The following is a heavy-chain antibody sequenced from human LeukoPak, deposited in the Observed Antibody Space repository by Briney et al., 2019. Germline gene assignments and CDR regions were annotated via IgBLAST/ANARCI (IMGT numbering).Heavy chain of an antibody. CDR2: IYTSGST. V-gene: IGHV4-61*02. Sequence: SQTLSLTCTVSGGSISSGSYYWSWIRQPAGKGLEWIGRIYTSGSTNYNPSLKGRVTISVDTSKNQFSLKLSSVTAADTAVYYCARARSGYTSGGFDYWGQGTLVTVSS. J-gene: IGHJ4*02. CDR1: GGSISSGSYY. D-gene: IGHD6-19*01. CDR3: ARARSGYTSGGFDY.